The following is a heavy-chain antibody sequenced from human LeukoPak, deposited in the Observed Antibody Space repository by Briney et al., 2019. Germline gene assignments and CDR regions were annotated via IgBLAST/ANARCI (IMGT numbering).Heavy chain of an antibody. V-gene: IGHV4-30-4*07. D-gene: IGHD3-22*01. CDR2: IYYSGST. CDR3: ARGFLDSSGYVFDY. J-gene: IGHJ4*02. Sequence: PSETLSLTCAVSGGSISSGGYSWSWIRQPPGKGLEWIGYIYYSGSTYYNPSLKSRVTISVDTSKNQFSLKLSSVTAADTAVYYCARGFLDSSGYVFDYWGQGTLVTVSS. CDR1: GGSISSGGYS.